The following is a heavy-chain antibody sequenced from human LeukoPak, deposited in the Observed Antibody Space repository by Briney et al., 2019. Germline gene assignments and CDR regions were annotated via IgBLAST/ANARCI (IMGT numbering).Heavy chain of an antibody. J-gene: IGHJ4*02. CDR2: IIPIFGTA. V-gene: IGHV1-69*05. CDR1: GATFSSYA. CDR3: ARESNDYVWGSSPTFDY. Sequence: SVKVSCKAAGATFSSYAISWVRQAPGQGLEWMGGIIPIFGTANYAQKLQGRVTMTTDTSTSTAYMELRSLRSDDTAVYYCARESNDYVWGSSPTFDYWGQGTLVTVSS. D-gene: IGHD3-16*01.